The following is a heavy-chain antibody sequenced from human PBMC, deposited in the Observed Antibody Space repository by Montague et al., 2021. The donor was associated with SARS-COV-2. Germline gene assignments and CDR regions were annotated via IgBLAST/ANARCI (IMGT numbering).Heavy chain of an antibody. CDR3: ARDCDDSSGYYYVNDAFDI. CDR1: GFTFSSYW. V-gene: IGHV3-7*01. CDR2: IKQDGSEK. J-gene: IGHJ3*02. D-gene: IGHD3-22*01. Sequence: RSLSLSASGFTFSSYWMSWVRQAPGKGLEWVANIKQDGSEKYYVDSVEGRFTISRDNAKNSLYLQMNSLRAEDTAVYYCARDCDDSSGYYYVNDAFDIWGQGTMVTVSS.